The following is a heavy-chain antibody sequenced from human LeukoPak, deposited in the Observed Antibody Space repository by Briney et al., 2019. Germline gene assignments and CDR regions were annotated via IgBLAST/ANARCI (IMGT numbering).Heavy chain of an antibody. Sequence: GGSLRLSCAASGYTFSSYSMNWLRQAPGKGLEWVSSISSSSSYIYYADSVKGRFTISRDNAKNSLYLQMYSLAALGIPGYYCARDRSGVAGYYYYGMDVWGQGTTVTVSS. D-gene: IGHD6-19*01. J-gene: IGHJ6*02. CDR3: ARDRSGVAGYYYYGMDV. CDR2: ISSSSSYI. CDR1: GYTFSSYS. V-gene: IGHV3-21*01.